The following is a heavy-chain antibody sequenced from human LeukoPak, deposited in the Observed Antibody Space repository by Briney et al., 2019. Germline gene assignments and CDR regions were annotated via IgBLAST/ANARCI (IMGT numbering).Heavy chain of an antibody. J-gene: IGHJ4*02. V-gene: IGHV3-21*01. D-gene: IGHD6-13*01. Sequence: GGSLRLSCAASGFTFSSYSMNWVRQAPGKGLEWVSSISSSSSYIYYADSVKGRFTISRDNAKNSLYLQMNSLRAEDTAVYYCASYSDPIAAAGTGFDYWGQGTPVTVSS. CDR3: ASYSDPIAAAGTGFDY. CDR2: ISSSSSYI. CDR1: GFTFSSYS.